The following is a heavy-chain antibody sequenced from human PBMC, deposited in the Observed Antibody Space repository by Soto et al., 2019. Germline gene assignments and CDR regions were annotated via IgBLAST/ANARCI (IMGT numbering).Heavy chain of an antibody. CDR2: MYSNSGNT. D-gene: IGHD3-10*01. CDR3: ARVGVTWSYYYGIDV. J-gene: IGHJ6*02. CDR1: GYTFTSYD. Sequence: ASVKVSCKASGYTFTSYDINWVRQATGQGLEWMGWMYSNSGNTGYAQKFQGRVTMTRNTSISTAYMELSSLTSEDTAVYFCARVGVTWSYYYGIDVWGQGTTVTVSS. V-gene: IGHV1-8*01.